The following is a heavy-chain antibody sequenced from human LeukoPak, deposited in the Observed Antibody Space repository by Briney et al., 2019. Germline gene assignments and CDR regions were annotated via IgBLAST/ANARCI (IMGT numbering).Heavy chain of an antibody. CDR2: IYYSGST. CDR3: ARARSDYGDYYFDY. D-gene: IGHD4-17*01. Sequence: SGTLSLTCTVSGGSISSYYWSWIRQPPGKGLEWIGYIYYSGSTNYNPSLKSRVTISVDTSKNQFSLKLSSVTAADTAVYYCARARSDYGDYYFDYWGQGTLVT. CDR1: GGSISSYY. V-gene: IGHV4-59*01. J-gene: IGHJ4*02.